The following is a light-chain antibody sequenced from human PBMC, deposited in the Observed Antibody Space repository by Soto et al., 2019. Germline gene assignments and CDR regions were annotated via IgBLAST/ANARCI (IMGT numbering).Light chain of an antibody. CDR2: DAS. CDR1: QSISTW. J-gene: IGKJ2*01. CDR3: QQYNSYPYT. V-gene: IGKV1-5*01. Sequence: DIQMTQSPSTVSASVGDAVTMTCRASQSISTWLAWYQQKPGKAPNLLIYDASTLESGGPSGFSGSGSGTEFTLTISSLQPDDSATYYCQQYNSYPYTFGQGTKLAIK.